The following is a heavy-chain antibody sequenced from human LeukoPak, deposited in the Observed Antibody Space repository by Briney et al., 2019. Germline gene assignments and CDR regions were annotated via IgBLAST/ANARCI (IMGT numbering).Heavy chain of an antibody. Sequence: SETLSLTCAVYGGSFSGYYWSWIRQPPGKGLEWIGYIYYSGSTNYNPSLKSRVTISVDTSKNQFSLKLSSVTAADTAVYYCARGGRAYCGGDCYSGAFDIWGQGTMVTVSS. J-gene: IGHJ3*02. V-gene: IGHV4-59*01. D-gene: IGHD2-21*02. CDR2: IYYSGST. CDR3: ARGGRAYCGGDCYSGAFDI. CDR1: GGSFSGYY.